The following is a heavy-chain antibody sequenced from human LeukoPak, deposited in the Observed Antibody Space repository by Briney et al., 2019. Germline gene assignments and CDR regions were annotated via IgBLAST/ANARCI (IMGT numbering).Heavy chain of an antibody. J-gene: IGHJ5*02. Sequence: ASVKVSCKASGYPFTTYGITWVRQAPGQGLEWMGCINTYNGDTNYAQKFQGRVTMTTDTSTSTAYIELRSLKSDDTAAYYCAREWWGYDVLTGDNWFDPWGQGTLVTVSS. CDR3: AREWWGYDVLTGDNWFDP. V-gene: IGHV1-18*01. CDR1: GYPFTTYG. D-gene: IGHD3-9*01. CDR2: INTYNGDT.